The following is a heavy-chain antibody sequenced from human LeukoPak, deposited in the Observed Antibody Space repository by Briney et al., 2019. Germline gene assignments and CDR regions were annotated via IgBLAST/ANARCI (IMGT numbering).Heavy chain of an antibody. Sequence: WETLSLTCTVSGGAISAYSWSWVRQPPGQGMGWIGYIYNSGSTVYYPFLKRRVTISRDTSKNQIQLVLNSVTSADATVYYCAREVVADFDYWGQGTLVTVSS. CDR1: GGAISAYS. V-gene: IGHV4-59*01. CDR3: AREVVADFDY. D-gene: IGHD3-22*01. J-gene: IGHJ4*02. CDR2: IYNSGST.